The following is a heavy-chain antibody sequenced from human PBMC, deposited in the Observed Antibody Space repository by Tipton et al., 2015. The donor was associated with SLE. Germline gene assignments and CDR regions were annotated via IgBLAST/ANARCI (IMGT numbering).Heavy chain of an antibody. V-gene: IGHV1-46*01. CDR1: GYTFRSNY. CDR3: ARDRSRSGSDVFDY. Sequence: QSGAEVKKPGASVKVSCTASGYTFRSNYIHWVRQAPGQGLEWMGIVNPDTGGTSYAQRFQGRVTVTADTSSSTVYVELSSLRFDDTAVYYCARDRSRSGSDVFDYWGHGSLVTVSS. CDR2: VNPDTGGT. D-gene: IGHD1-26*01. J-gene: IGHJ4*01.